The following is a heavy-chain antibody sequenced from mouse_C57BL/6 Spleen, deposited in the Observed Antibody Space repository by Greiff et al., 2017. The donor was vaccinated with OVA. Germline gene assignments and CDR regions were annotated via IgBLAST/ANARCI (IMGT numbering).Heavy chain of an antibody. CDR1: GYTFTSYW. Sequence: QVQLQQPGAELVKPGASVKMSCKASGYTFTSYWITWVKQRPGQGLEWIGYIYPCIGRTNYNEKFKSKATLTVDTSSSTAYMQLSSMTSEDSAVYDGASGGDGYYNCYAMDYWGQGTTVTVSS. J-gene: IGHJ4*01. CDR3: ASGGDGYYNCYAMDY. V-gene: IGHV1-55*01. D-gene: IGHD2-3*01. CDR2: IYPCIGRT.